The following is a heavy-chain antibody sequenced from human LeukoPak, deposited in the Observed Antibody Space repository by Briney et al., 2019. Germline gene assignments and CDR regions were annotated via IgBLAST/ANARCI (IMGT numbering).Heavy chain of an antibody. CDR3: ARGYFYDNSGYYGNLDY. D-gene: IGHD3-22*01. CDR1: GFTFEEYG. Sequence: GGSLRLSCAASGFTFEEYGMTWVRHAPGKGLEWVSGINWNGGSTVYADAVKGRFTIHRDNAKKSLYLQMHSLRAEDTALYYCARGYFYDNSGYYGNLDYWGQGTLVTVSS. V-gene: IGHV3-20*04. J-gene: IGHJ4*02. CDR2: INWNGGST.